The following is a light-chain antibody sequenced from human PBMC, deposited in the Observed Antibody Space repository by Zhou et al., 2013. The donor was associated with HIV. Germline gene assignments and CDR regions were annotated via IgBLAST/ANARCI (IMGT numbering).Light chain of an antibody. CDR2: GAS. CDR3: QQYDTSPS. V-gene: IGKV3-20*01. CDR1: HTVTSNY. Sequence: EIVLTQSPGTLSLSPGERATLSCRASHTVTSNYLAWYQHKPGQGPKVLIFGASTRANGIPDRFSGSGSGTDFTLTISKLEPEDFAVYFCQQYDTSPSFGPGTKVDI. J-gene: IGKJ3*01.